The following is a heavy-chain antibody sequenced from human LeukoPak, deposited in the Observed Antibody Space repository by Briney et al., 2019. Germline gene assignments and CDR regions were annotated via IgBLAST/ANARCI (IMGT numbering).Heavy chain of an antibody. CDR2: ISNDGSNK. CDR1: GFTFSSYS. CDR3: ARAPLTGERGYYYGMDV. V-gene: IGHV3-30*03. J-gene: IGHJ6*02. D-gene: IGHD7-27*01. Sequence: PGGSLRLSCAASGFTFSSYSMNWVRQAPGKGLEWVAVISNDGSNKYYADSVKGRFTISRDNSKNTLYLQMNSLRAEDTAVYYCARAPLTGERGYYYGMDVWGQGTTVTVSS.